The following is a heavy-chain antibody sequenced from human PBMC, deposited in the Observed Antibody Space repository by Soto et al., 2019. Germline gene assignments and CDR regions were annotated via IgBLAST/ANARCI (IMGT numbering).Heavy chain of an antibody. Sequence: GASVKVSCKASGYTFTTYGISWVRRAPGQGPEWMGWISAYNGNTNYAQKLQGRVTMTTDTSTRPAYMELRSMRCDDTAVYYCERDTWSLTAGTTRLNWFDPWGQGTLVTVSS. CDR2: ISAYNGNT. J-gene: IGHJ5*02. CDR1: GYTFTTYG. CDR3: ERDTWSLTAGTTRLNWFDP. V-gene: IGHV1-18*04. D-gene: IGHD1-7*01.